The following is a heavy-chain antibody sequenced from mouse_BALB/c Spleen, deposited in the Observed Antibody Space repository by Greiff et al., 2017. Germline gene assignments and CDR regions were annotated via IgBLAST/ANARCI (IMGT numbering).Heavy chain of an antibody. CDR3: ARWTYYGKYYAMDY. V-gene: IGHV3-1*02. CDR1: GYSITSCYS. Sequence: EVQLQQSGPDLVKPSQSLSLTCTVTGYSITSCYSWHWIRQFPGNKLEWMGYIHYSGSTNYNPSLKSRISITRDTSKNQFFLQLNSVTTEDTATYYCARWTYYGKYYAMDYWGQGTSVTVSS. D-gene: IGHD2-10*01. J-gene: IGHJ4*01. CDR2: IHYSGST.